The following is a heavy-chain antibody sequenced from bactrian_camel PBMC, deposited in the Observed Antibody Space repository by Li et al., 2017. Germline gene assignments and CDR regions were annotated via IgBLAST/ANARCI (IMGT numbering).Heavy chain of an antibody. CDR1: GYTWSRKC. Sequence: HVQLVESGGGSVQAGGSLRLSCAASGYTWSRKCMGWFRQVAGKERVGVAVIDNDGSTSYADSVKDRFTMSRDDAKNTVYLQMDSLKPNDTAMYYCASSYQRGINWSDSGKYTYWGQGTQVTVS. CDR3: ASSYQRGINWSDSGKYTY. D-gene: IGHD2*01. J-gene: IGHJ4*01. CDR2: IDNDGST. V-gene: IGHV3S53*01.